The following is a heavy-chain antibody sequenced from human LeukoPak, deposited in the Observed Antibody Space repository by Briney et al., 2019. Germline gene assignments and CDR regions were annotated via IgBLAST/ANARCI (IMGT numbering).Heavy chain of an antibody. D-gene: IGHD3-22*01. CDR3: ARLRQGDPYDSSGEFDY. J-gene: IGHJ4*02. CDR2: IYPGDSDT. V-gene: IGHV5-51*01. Sequence: GESLKISCKGSGYSFTSYWIGWVRQMPGKGLEWMGIIYPGDSDTRYSPSFQGQVTISADKSISTAYLQWSSLKASDTAMYYCARLRQGDPYDSSGEFDYWGQGTLVAVSS. CDR1: GYSFTSYW.